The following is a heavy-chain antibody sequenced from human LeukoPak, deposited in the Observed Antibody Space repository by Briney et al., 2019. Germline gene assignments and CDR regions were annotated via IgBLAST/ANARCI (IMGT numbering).Heavy chain of an antibody. CDR1: GFTFSSYG. J-gene: IGHJ4*02. D-gene: IGHD3-3*01. V-gene: IGHV3-30*02. CDR3: AKDEGTYYDLWSGYSAFDY. Sequence: GGSLRLSCAASGFTFSSYGTHWVRQAPGKGLEWVAFIRYDGSNKYYADSVKGRFTISRDNSKNTLYLQMNSLRAEDTALYYCAKDEGTYYDLWSGYSAFDYWGQGTLVTVSS. CDR2: IRYDGSNK.